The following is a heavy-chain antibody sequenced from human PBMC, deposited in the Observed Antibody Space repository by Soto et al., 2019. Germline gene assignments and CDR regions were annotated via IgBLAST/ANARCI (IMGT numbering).Heavy chain of an antibody. V-gene: IGHV1-69*02. CDR1: GGTFSSYT. CDR2: IIPILGIA. CDR3: AGPGGGLRYFDWLFYY. J-gene: IGHJ4*02. D-gene: IGHD3-9*01. Sequence: QVQLVQSGAEVKKPGSSVKVSCKASGGTFSSYTISWVRQAPGQGLEWMGRIIPILGIANYAQKFQGRVTITADKSTSTAYMGLSSLRSEDTAVYYCAGPGGGLRYFDWLFYYWGQGTLVTVSS.